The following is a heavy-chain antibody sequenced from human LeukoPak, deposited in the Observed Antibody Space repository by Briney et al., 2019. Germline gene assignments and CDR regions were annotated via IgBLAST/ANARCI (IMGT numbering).Heavy chain of an antibody. Sequence: ASVKVSCKASGYTFISYTLHWVRQAPGQGLEWMGWISAYNGNTNYAQKLQGRVTMTTDTSTSTAYMELRSLRSDDTAVYYCARDLAGYYGSGDSDNWFDPWGQGTLVTVSS. V-gene: IGHV1-18*01. J-gene: IGHJ5*02. CDR3: ARDLAGYYGSGDSDNWFDP. CDR1: GYTFISYT. D-gene: IGHD3-10*01. CDR2: ISAYNGNT.